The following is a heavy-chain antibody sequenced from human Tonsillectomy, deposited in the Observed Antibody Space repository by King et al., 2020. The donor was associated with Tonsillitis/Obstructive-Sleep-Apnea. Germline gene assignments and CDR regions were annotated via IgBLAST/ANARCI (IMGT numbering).Heavy chain of an antibody. D-gene: IGHD6-13*01. V-gene: IGHV3-9*01. J-gene: IGHJ3*02. CDR1: GFTFDDYA. CDR2: ISWNSGTI. CDR3: AKDLIRAVGGIPADVFDS. Sequence: VQLVESGGGLVQPGRSLRLSCAASGFTFDDYAMHWVRQAPGKGLEWVSGISWNSGTIGYADSVKGRFTVSRDNAKNSLYLQMNSLRVEDTALYYCAKDLIRAVGGIPADVFDSWGQGTMVTVSS.